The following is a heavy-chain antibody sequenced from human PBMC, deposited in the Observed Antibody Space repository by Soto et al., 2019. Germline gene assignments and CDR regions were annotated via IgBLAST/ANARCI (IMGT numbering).Heavy chain of an antibody. Sequence: QVPLVQSGAEVKKPGASVKVSCKASGYTFTSYGISWVRQAPGQGLEWMGWISAYNGNTNYAQKLQGRVTMTTDTSTSTAYMELRSLRSDDTAVYYCARVGSRADIVVVVAAGKLAYWGQGTLVTVSS. D-gene: IGHD2-15*01. CDR3: ARVGSRADIVVVVAAGKLAY. CDR1: GYTFTSYG. J-gene: IGHJ4*02. CDR2: ISAYNGNT. V-gene: IGHV1-18*01.